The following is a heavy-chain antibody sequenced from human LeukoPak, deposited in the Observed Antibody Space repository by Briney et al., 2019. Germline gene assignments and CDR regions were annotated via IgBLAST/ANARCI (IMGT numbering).Heavy chain of an antibody. J-gene: IGHJ3*02. D-gene: IGHD4-17*01. V-gene: IGHV3-7*04. CDR1: GFNFSSYW. CDR2: IKQDGTEK. Sequence: AGGSLRLSCAAAGFNFSSYWMTWVRQAPGKGLEWVANIKQDGTEKYYVDSVKGRFTISRDNAKNSLYLQMNSLRAVDTAVYFCARPTTVTMVDAFNIWGLGTVVTVSS. CDR3: ARPTTVTMVDAFNI.